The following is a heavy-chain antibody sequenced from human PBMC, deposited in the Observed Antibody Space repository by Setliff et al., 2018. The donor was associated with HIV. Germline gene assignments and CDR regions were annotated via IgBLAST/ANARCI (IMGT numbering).Heavy chain of an antibody. J-gene: IGHJ6*03. CDR1: GGSISSGGYY. V-gene: IGHV4-31*03. CDR2: IYYSGST. Sequence: SETLSLTCTVSGGSISSGGYYWSWIRQQPGKGLEWIGYIYYSGSTYYTPSLKSRVTISVDPSKNQFSLKLSSVTAADTAVYYCARGYPVSYSYYMDVWGKGTTVTVSS. D-gene: IGHD3-16*02. CDR3: ARGYPVSYSYYMDV.